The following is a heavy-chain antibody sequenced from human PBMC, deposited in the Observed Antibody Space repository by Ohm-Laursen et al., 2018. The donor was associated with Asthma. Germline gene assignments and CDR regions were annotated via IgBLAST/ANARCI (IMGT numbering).Heavy chain of an antibody. D-gene: IGHD1-26*01. CDR2: ISSSSSYI. CDR1: GFTFSSYW. Sequence: SLRLSCTASGFTFSSYWMNRVRQAPGKGLEWVSSISSSSSYIYYADSVKGRFTISRDNAKNSLYLQMNSLRAEDTAVYYCARLKTLGATLYYFDYWGQGTLVTVSS. V-gene: IGHV3-21*01. CDR3: ARLKTLGATLYYFDY. J-gene: IGHJ4*02.